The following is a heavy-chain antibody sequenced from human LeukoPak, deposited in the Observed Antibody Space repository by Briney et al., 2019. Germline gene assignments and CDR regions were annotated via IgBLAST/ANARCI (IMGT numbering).Heavy chain of an antibody. CDR3: ARGQHTYYDILTGSPVRDYYYYMDV. J-gene: IGHJ6*03. CDR1: GDTFTSYG. Sequence: GASVKVSCKASGDTFTSYGISWVRQAPGQGLEWMGWISAYNGNTNYAQKLQGRVTMTTDTSTSTAYMELRSLRSDDTAVYYCARGQHTYYDILTGSPVRDYYYYMDVWGKGTTVTVSS. CDR2: ISAYNGNT. D-gene: IGHD3-9*01. V-gene: IGHV1-18*01.